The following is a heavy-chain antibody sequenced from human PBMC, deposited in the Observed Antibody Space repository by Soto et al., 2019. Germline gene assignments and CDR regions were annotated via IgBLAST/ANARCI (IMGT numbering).Heavy chain of an antibody. CDR2: INAVNGNT. D-gene: IGHD3-22*01. Sequence: GASVKVSCKASGYTFTSYAMHWVRQAPGQRLEWMGWINAVNGNTNYSQKFQGRVTITRGKSTSTAYMELSSLRSEDTAVYYCARYLRHYDSSGYSPWYFDLWGRGTLVTVSS. CDR1: GYTFTSYA. CDR3: ARYLRHYDSSGYSPWYFDL. J-gene: IGHJ2*01. V-gene: IGHV1-3*01.